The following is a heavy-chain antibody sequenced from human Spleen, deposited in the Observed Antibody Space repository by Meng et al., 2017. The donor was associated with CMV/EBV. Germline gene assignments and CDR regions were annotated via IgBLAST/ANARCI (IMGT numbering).Heavy chain of an antibody. Sequence: FTFSTYGMHWVRQAPGKGLEWVAFIRHDGDNEYYADSVKGRFTISRDDSKNTLYLQMNSLRTEDTALYYCAKVDCFSTSCYSRFGYWGQGTLVTVSS. CDR1: FTFSTYG. D-gene: IGHD2-2*01. V-gene: IGHV3-30*02. CDR3: AKVDCFSTSCYSRFGY. CDR2: IRHDGDNE. J-gene: IGHJ4*02.